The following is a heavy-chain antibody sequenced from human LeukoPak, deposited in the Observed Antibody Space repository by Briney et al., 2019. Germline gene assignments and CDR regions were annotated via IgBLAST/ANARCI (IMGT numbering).Heavy chain of an antibody. V-gene: IGHV3-30*02. J-gene: IGHJ4*02. CDR3: AKDRSSGWYYFDY. CDR1: GFTFSSYG. Sequence: GGSLRLSCAASGFTFSSYGMHGVREAPGKGLEWVAFIRYDGSNKYYADSVKGRFTISRDNSKNTLYLQMNSLRAEDTAVYYCAKDRSSGWYYFDYWGQGTLVTVSS. CDR2: IRYDGSNK. D-gene: IGHD6-19*01.